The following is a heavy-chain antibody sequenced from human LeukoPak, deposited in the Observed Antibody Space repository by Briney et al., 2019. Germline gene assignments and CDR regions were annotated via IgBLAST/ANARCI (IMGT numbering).Heavy chain of an antibody. V-gene: IGHV3-74*01. D-gene: IGHD6-19*01. CDR1: GFTFSKYW. Sequence: GGSLTLSCAASGFTFSKYWMLWVRQAPGRELESVSRINADGTVTTYADSVKGRFTVSRDNADNTMFLQMNSVRDEDTAVYYCATKQWLAPPPDSWGQGTPVTVSS. J-gene: IGHJ4*02. CDR2: INADGTVT. CDR3: ATKQWLAPPPDS.